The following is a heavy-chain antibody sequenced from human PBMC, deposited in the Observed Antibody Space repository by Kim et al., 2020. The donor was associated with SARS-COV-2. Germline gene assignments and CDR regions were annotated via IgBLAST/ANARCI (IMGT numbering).Heavy chain of an antibody. Sequence: SETLSLTCAVYGGSFSGYYWSWIRQPPGKGLEWIGEINHSGSTNYNPSLKSRVTISVDTSKNQFSLKLSSVTAADTAVYYCAVGGKYCGGDCYYYGMDVWGQGTTVTVSS. CDR2: INHSGST. CDR3: AVGGKYCGGDCYYYGMDV. CDR1: GGSFSGYY. J-gene: IGHJ6*02. D-gene: IGHD2-21*01. V-gene: IGHV4-34*01.